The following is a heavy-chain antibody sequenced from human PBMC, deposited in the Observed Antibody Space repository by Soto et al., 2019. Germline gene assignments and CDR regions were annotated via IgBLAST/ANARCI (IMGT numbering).Heavy chain of an antibody. CDR1: GFTFSSYG. Sequence: QVQLVESGGGVVQPGRSLRLSCAASGFTFSSYGMHWVRQAPGKGLEWVAVIWYDGSNKYYADSVKGRFTISRDNSKNTLDLQMNSLRAEDTAVYYCARGGYDYALDYWGQGTLVTVSS. D-gene: IGHD3-16*01. V-gene: IGHV3-33*01. CDR3: ARGGYDYALDY. CDR2: IWYDGSNK. J-gene: IGHJ4*02.